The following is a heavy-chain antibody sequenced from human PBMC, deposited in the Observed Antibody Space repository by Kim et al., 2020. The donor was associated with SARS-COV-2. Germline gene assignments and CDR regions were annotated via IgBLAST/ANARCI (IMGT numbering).Heavy chain of an antibody. J-gene: IGHJ4*02. Sequence: SETLSLTCAVSGGSISSGGYSWSWIRQPPGKGLEWIGYIYHSGSTYYNPSLKSRVTISVDRSKNQFSLKLSSVTAADTAVYYCAREGYCSGGNCYGLFDYWGQGTLVTVSS. V-gene: IGHV4-30-2*01. CDR2: IYHSGST. D-gene: IGHD2-15*01. CDR1: GGSISSGGYS. CDR3: AREGYCSGGNCYGLFDY.